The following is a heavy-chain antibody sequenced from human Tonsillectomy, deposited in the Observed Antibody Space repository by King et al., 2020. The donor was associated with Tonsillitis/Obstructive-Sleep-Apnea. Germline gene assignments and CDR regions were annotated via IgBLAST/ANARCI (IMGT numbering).Heavy chain of an antibody. J-gene: IGHJ4*02. V-gene: IGHV3-15*07. Sequence: VQLVESGGGLVKPGGSLRLSCAASGFTFSNAWMNWVRQAPGKGLEWVGRIKSKTDGGTTDYAAPVKGRFTISRDDSKNTLYLQMNSLKTEDTDVYYCTTDGYDYVWGSYDYWGQGTLVTVSS. CDR2: IKSKTDGGTT. CDR3: TTDGYDYVWGSYDY. D-gene: IGHD3-16*01. CDR1: GFTFSNAW.